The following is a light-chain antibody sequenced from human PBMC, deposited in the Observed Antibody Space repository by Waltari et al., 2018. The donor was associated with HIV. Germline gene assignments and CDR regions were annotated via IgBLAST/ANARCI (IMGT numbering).Light chain of an antibody. Sequence: IVLTQSLLSLSVTPGETTSVSCTSSQSLQHDTGYNYLDWYLQRPGHSPRLLITLNSLRASGVPDRFSASGSGTNFTLQISRGEAEDVGVYYCMQSLETSITFGQGTRLEI. V-gene: IGKV2-28*01. CDR3: MQSLETSIT. CDR2: LNS. J-gene: IGKJ5*01. CDR1: QSLQHDTGYNY.